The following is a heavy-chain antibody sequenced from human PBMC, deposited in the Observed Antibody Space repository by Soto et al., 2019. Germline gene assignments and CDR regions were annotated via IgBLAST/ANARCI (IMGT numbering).Heavy chain of an antibody. J-gene: IGHJ4*02. CDR2: VYHSGST. CDR3: ACYYDISGYRFDY. D-gene: IGHD3-22*01. V-gene: IGHV4-4*02. Sequence: PSETPTLTPAVSGGSISSPNWWSWIRQPPGEGLEWIGEVYHSGSTKYSPSLKSRVTMSVDKSKNQFSLNLSSVTAADTAVYYCACYYDISGYRFDYWGQGPPLTVSS. CDR1: GGSISSPNW.